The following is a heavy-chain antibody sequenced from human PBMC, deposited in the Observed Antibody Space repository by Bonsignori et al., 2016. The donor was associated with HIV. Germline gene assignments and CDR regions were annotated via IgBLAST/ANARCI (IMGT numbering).Heavy chain of an antibody. CDR3: ARTWVGINGTLFFDF. J-gene: IGHJ4*02. Sequence: WIRQPPGKGLECIGYIYYTAKMYNRPSLKSRVTMLADTSRNQFSLQMTSVTAADTAVYYCARTWVGINGTLFFDFWGLGTLVTVSS. V-gene: IGHV4-28*02. D-gene: IGHD1-1*01. CDR2: IYYTAKM.